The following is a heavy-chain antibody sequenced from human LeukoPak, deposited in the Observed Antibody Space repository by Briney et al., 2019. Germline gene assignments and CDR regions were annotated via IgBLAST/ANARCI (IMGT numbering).Heavy chain of an antibody. Sequence: MPSETLSLTCTVSGGSISSYYWSWIRQPPGKGLEWIGYIYYSGSTNYNPSLKSRVTISVDTSKNQFSLKLSSVTAADTAVYYCARARSITIFGVVIPRGDYMDVWGKGTTVTVSS. CDR1: GGSISSYY. CDR2: IYYSGST. D-gene: IGHD3-3*01. CDR3: ARARSITIFGVVIPRGDYMDV. J-gene: IGHJ6*03. V-gene: IGHV4-59*12.